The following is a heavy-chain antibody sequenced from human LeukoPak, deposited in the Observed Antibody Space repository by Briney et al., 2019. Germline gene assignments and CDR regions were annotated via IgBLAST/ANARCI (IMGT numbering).Heavy chain of an antibody. V-gene: IGHV1-46*01. D-gene: IGHD3-10*01. CDR1: GYTFTSYY. J-gene: IGHJ5*02. CDR3: ARDQATMVRGVIGGNWFDP. CDR2: INPSGGST. Sequence: GASVKVSCKASGYTFTSYYMHWVRQAPGQGLEWMGIINPSGGSTSYAQKFQGRVTMTRDTSTSTVYMELSSLRSEDTAVYYCARDQATMVRGVIGGNWFDPWGQGTLVTVPS.